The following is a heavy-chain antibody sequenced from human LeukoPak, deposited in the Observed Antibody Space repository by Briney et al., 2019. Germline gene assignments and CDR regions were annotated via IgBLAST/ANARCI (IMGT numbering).Heavy chain of an antibody. CDR2: IYYSGST. CDR1: GGSISSYY. J-gene: IGHJ4*02. CDR3: ARVSVGAYYNAYYFDY. V-gene: IGHV4-59*12. D-gene: IGHD1-26*01. Sequence: SETLSLTCTVSGGSISSYYWSWIRQPPGKGLEWIGCIYYSGSTNYNSSLESRVTISVDTSKNQFSLKLSSVTAADTAVYYCARVSVGAYYNAYYFDYWGQGTLVTVSS.